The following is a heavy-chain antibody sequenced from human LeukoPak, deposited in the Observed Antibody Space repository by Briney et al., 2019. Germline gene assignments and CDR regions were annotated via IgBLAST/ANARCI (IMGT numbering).Heavy chain of an antibody. V-gene: IGHV1-8*01. CDR2: MNPNSGNT. D-gene: IGHD3-3*01. CDR1: GYTFTSYD. J-gene: IGHJ5*02. Sequence: ASVKVSCKASGYTFTSYDINWVRQATGQGLEWMGWMNPNSGNTGYAQKFQGRVTMTRNTSISTAYMELSSLRSEDTAVYYCARPQTWDFGSGYYPGTDDNWFAPGGQGTLVTVSS. CDR3: ARPQTWDFGSGYYPGTDDNWFAP.